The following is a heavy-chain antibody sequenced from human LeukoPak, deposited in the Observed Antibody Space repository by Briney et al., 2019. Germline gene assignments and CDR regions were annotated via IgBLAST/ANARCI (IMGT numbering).Heavy chain of an antibody. CDR1: DYTFSSYG. CDR2: ISAYNGDT. D-gene: IGHD7-27*01. V-gene: IGHV1-18*01. J-gene: IGHJ6*02. CDR3: ARTGLTGLKLRGMDV. Sequence: ASVKVSCKASDYTFSSYGMSWVRQAPGQGLEWMGWISAYNGDTNYAQKFQGRVTMTTDTSTSTAYMELRSLRSDDTAVYYCARTGLTGLKLRGMDVWGQGTTVTVSS.